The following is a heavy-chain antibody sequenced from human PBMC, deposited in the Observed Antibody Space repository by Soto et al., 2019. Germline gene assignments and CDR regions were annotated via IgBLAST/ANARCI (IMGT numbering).Heavy chain of an antibody. Sequence: QVQLQESGPGLVKPSQTLSLTCTVSGGSINSGAYYWSWARQHPGKGLEWIGYIYYSGSAYYNPSLKGRVTTSGDTSKNQFSLKLTSVTAADTALYYCARVAGGGGYYNGWFDPWGQGTLVTVSS. V-gene: IGHV4-31*03. D-gene: IGHD3-3*01. CDR2: IYYSGSA. J-gene: IGHJ5*02. CDR3: ARVAGGGGYYNGWFDP. CDR1: GGSINSGAYY.